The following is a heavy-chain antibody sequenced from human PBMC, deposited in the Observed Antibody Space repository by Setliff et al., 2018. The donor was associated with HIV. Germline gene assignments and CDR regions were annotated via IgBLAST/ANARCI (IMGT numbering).Heavy chain of an antibody. J-gene: IGHJ3*01. CDR3: ARRETQLWDDPFDV. CDR2: VNHSGHT. Sequence: SETLSLTCAVYGESFSDYYWSWIRQAPGKGLEWIGEVNHSGHTKYHPSLKSRLTVSVNPSKKQFSMKLTSVTAADTAVYYCARRETQLWDDPFDVWGQGTMVTVS. D-gene: IGHD5-18*01. CDR1: GESFSDYY. V-gene: IGHV4-34*01.